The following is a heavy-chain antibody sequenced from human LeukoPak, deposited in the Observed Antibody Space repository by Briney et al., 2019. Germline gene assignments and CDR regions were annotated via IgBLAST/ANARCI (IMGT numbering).Heavy chain of an antibody. CDR2: VSGAGGLT. CDR1: GFTFSSYA. D-gene: IGHD3/OR15-3a*01. J-gene: IGHJ4*02. Sequence: PGGSLRLSCAASGFTFSSYAMNWVRQAPGKGLEWVSGVSGAGGLTYYADSVKGRFTISRDNSKNTVYLQMIGLRAEDTAVYFCAKGHPGADVWEVLSFGGQGTLVTVSS. V-gene: IGHV3-23*01. CDR3: AKGHPGADVWEVLSF.